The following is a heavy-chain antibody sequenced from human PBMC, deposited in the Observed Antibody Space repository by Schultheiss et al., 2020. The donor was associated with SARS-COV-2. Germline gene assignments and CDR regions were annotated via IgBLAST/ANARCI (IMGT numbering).Heavy chain of an antibody. Sequence: GGSLRLSCAVSGFTISDFGMHWVRQAPGKGLEWVAVIYYDGKNKNADSVKGRFTVSRDNSKNTLFLQMNSLRVEDTAVYYCVREGQDMTIFGPVTNYYYYFHGMDVWGQGTTVTVSS. V-gene: IGHV3-33*01. CDR3: VREGQDMTIFGPVTNYYYYFHGMDV. CDR1: GFTISDFG. J-gene: IGHJ6*02. CDR2: IYYDGKNK. D-gene: IGHD3-3*01.